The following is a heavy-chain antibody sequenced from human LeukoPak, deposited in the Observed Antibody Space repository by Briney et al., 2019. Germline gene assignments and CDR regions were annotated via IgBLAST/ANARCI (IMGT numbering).Heavy chain of an antibody. CDR1: GFTFSSYS. Sequence: GGSLSLSCAASGFTFSSYSMNWVRQAPGKGLEWVSSMSSSSSYIYYADWVKGRFTISRDNAKNSLYLQMNSLRAEDTAVYYCARVAGWLLTEPYVMDVWRQGTTVSVSS. J-gene: IGHJ6*02. CDR3: ARVAGWLLTEPYVMDV. CDR2: MSSSSSYI. D-gene: IGHD3-9*01. V-gene: IGHV3-21*01.